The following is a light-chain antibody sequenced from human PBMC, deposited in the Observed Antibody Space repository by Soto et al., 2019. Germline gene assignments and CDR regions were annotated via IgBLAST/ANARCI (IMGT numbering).Light chain of an antibody. CDR2: GAS. Sequence: EIVLPQSPDPVSVSPGARVTLSRRASQNIFSNYLAWYQQNPGQDPRLLIYGASTRATGIADRFSGGGSGTDFTLPISRLEHEDFAVDHCQPYGRSWTVGHGTKVDIK. CDR1: QNIFSNY. CDR3: QPYGRSWT. V-gene: IGKV3-20*01. J-gene: IGKJ1*01.